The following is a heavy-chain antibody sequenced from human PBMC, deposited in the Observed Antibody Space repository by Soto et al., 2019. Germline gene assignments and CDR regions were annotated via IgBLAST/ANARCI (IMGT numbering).Heavy chain of an antibody. CDR3: ARGSLAPDY. CDR2: IYTSGST. Sequence: KSSETLSLTCTVSGASLNNYYWSWARQPAGKGLEWVGRIYTSGSTNYNPSLESRVTMSVDTSKNQFSLKLSPVTAADTAVYYCARGSLAPDYWGQGTLVTVSS. CDR1: GASLNNYY. V-gene: IGHV4-4*07. J-gene: IGHJ4*02. D-gene: IGHD1-26*01.